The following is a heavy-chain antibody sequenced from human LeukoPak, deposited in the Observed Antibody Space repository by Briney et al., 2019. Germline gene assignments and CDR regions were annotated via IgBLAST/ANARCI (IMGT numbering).Heavy chain of an antibody. Sequence: ASVKVSCKASGDTFTGYYMHRVRQAPGQGLEWMGWINPNSGGTNYAQKFQGRVTMTRDTSISTAYMELSRLRSDDTAVYYCARGVTKEFQFWGQGTLVTVSS. J-gene: IGHJ1*01. CDR1: GDTFTGYY. CDR2: INPNSGGT. V-gene: IGHV1-2*02. D-gene: IGHD4-17*01. CDR3: ARGVTKEFQF.